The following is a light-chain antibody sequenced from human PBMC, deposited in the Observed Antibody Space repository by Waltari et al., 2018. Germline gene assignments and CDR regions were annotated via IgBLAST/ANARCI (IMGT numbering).Light chain of an antibody. V-gene: IGKV3-15*01. CDR3: QQYRSWPRT. Sequence: EIVMTQSPATLSVSPGERATLSCRASQSITAHLAWYQPKPGQAPRLLIHGASSRATGIPARFSGGGAGTEFTLTISSLQSEDFAVYFCQQYRSWPRTFGQGTKVEIK. J-gene: IGKJ1*01. CDR2: GAS. CDR1: QSITAH.